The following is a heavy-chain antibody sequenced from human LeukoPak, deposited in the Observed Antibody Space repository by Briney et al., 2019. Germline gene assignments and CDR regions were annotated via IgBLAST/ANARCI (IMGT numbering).Heavy chain of an antibody. V-gene: IGHV3-74*01. D-gene: IGHD1-26*01. J-gene: IGHJ4*02. CDR1: GFTFSNYW. Sequence: GGSLRLSCAASGFTFSNYWMHWVRQAPGKGLVWVSRIHSDGSRTTYADSVKGRFTIFRDNAKSTLHLQMNSLRAEDTAVYYCARDVVPGIVGATSGFDYWGQGTLVTVSS. CDR2: IHSDGSRT. CDR3: ARDVVPGIVGATSGFDY.